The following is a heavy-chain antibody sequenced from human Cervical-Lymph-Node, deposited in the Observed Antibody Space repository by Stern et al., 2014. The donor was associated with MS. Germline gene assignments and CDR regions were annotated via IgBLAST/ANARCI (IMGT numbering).Heavy chain of an antibody. CDR1: GFRFSDFY. J-gene: IGHJ4*02. CDR2: ISNSGQSI. V-gene: IGHV3-11*01. Sequence: QVQLVESGGGLVKPGGSLRLSCAGSGFRFSDFYMTWIRKSPERGLEWVSYISNSGQSIYYADSVKGRFTISRDNAKNSLYLEMNSLRVEDAGTYYDYWGQGTLVAVSS. CDR3: Y.